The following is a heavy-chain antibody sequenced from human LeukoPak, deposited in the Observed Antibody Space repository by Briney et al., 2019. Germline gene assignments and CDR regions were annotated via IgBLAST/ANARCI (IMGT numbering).Heavy chain of an antibody. CDR2: INHSGST. J-gene: IGHJ4*02. Sequence: ESSETLSLTCAVYGGSFSGYYWSWIRQPPGKGLEWIGEINHSGSTNYNPSLKSRVTISVDTSKNQFSLNLNSVTAADTAVYYCARGRYSTGWHPPFGYWGQGTLVTVSS. V-gene: IGHV4-34*01. CDR1: GGSFSGYY. D-gene: IGHD6-25*01. CDR3: ARGRYSTGWHPPFGY.